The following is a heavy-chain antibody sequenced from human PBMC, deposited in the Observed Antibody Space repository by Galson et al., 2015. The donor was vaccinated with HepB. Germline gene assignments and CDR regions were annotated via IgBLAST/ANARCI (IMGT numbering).Heavy chain of an antibody. CDR1: GGTFSSYT. V-gene: IGHV1-69*02. D-gene: IGHD3-22*01. CDR2: IIPILGIA. CDR3: GGSGSYYYYGMDV. J-gene: IGHJ6*02. Sequence: SVKVSCKASGGTFSSYTISWVRQAPGQGLEWMGRIIPILGIANYAQKFQGRVTITADKSTSTAYMELSSLRSEDTAVYYCGGSGSYYYYGMDVWGQGTTVTVSS.